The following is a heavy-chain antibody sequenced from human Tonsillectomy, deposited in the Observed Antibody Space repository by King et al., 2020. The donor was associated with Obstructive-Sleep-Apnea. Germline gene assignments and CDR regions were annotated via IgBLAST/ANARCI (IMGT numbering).Heavy chain of an antibody. CDR2: IYYSGST. CDR1: GGSISSGGYY. V-gene: IGHV4-31*03. D-gene: IGHD3-9*01. Sequence: VQLQESGPGLVKPSQTLSLTCTVSGGSISSGGYYWSWIRQHPGKGLEWIGYIYYSGSTYYNPSLKSRVTISVDTSKNQFSLKLSSVTAADTAVYYCAREDYDILTGYRYFDYWGQGTLVTVSS. J-gene: IGHJ4*02. CDR3: AREDYDILTGYRYFDY.